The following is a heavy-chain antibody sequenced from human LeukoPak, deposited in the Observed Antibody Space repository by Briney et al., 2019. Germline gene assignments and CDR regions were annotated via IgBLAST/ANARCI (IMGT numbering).Heavy chain of an antibody. J-gene: IGHJ4*02. CDR2: INSDGSST. D-gene: IGHD7-27*01. V-gene: IGHV3-74*01. CDR1: GFTFSSYW. CDR3: ARALHLGMGLIDY. Sequence: GGSLRLSCAASGFTFSSYWMHWVRQAPGKGLVWVSRINSDGSSTSYADSVKGRFTISRDNAKNTLYLQMNGLRAEDTAVYYCARALHLGMGLIDYWGQGTLVTVSS.